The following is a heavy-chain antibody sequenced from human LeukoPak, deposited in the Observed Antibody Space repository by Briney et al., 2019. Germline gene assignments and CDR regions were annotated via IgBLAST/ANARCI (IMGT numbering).Heavy chain of an antibody. CDR3: ARSYDSSGYLDY. J-gene: IGHJ4*02. V-gene: IGHV4-59*01. CDR1: GGSISSYY. D-gene: IGHD3-22*01. CDR2: IYYSGST. Sequence: PSETLSLTCTVSGGSISSYYWSWIRQPPGKGLEWIGYIYYSGSTNYNASLKSRVTISVDTSKNNFSLKQSSVTAADTAVYYCARSYDSSGYLDYWGQGTLVTVSS.